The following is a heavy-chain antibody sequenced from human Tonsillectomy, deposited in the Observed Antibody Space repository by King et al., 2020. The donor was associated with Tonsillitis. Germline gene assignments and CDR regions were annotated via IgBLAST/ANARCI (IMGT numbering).Heavy chain of an antibody. CDR1: GYSISSGYY. J-gene: IGHJ3*02. CDR2: IYHSGST. Sequence: QLQESGPGLVKPSETLSLICTVSGYSISSGYYWGWIRQPPGKGLEWIGSIYHSGSTYYNPSLKSRVTMSVDTSKNQFSLKLSSVTATDTAVYYCARNYDYDAFDIWGQGTMVTVSS. D-gene: IGHD3-16*01. CDR3: ARNYDYDAFDI. V-gene: IGHV4-38-2*02.